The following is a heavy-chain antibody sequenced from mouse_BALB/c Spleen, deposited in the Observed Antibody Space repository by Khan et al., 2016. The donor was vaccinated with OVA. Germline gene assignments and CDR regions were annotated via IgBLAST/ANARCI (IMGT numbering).Heavy chain of an antibody. D-gene: IGHD2-4*01. CDR1: GFSLRKYG. J-gene: IGHJ3*01. CDR3: ARSYDDDWGGFAY. CDR2: IWTGGIT. Sequence: QVQLKESGPGLVAPSQSLSITCTVSGFSLRKYGIHWVRKPPGKGLEWLGVIWTGGITNYNSALMSRLSISKDKSKSQVFLTINRLQTDSTAIYYCARSYDDDWGGFAYWRQGTLVTVSA. V-gene: IGHV2-9*02.